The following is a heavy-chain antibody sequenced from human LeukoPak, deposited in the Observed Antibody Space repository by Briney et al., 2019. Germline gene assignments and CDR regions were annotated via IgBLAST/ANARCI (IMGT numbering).Heavy chain of an antibody. D-gene: IGHD3-22*01. CDR2: INAGNGNT. CDR1: GYTFTGYY. Sequence: ASVKVSCKASGYTFTGYYMHWVRQAPGQRLEWMGWINAGNGNTKYSQEFQGRVTITRDTSASTAYMELSSLRSEDTAVYYCARDYYDSSGYRFDYWGQGTLVTVSS. J-gene: IGHJ4*02. CDR3: ARDYYDSSGYRFDY. V-gene: IGHV1/OR15-3*02.